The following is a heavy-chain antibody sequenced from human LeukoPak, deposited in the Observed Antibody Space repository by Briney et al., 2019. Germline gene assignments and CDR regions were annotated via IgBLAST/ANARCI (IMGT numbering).Heavy chain of an antibody. CDR2: IYYSGST. CDR1: GDSIRSYY. J-gene: IGHJ5*02. CDR3: ARDIVDCNLFDP. V-gene: IGHV4-59*01. D-gene: IGHD2-15*01. Sequence: SETLSLTCTVSGDSIRSYYWSWIRQPPGKGLEWIGYIYYSGSTNYNPSLKSRVTISIDTSKNQFSLKLSSVTAADTAVYYCARDIVDCNLFDPWGQGTLATVSS.